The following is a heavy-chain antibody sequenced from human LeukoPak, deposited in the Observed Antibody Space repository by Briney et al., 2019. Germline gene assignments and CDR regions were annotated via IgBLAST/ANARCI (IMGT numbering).Heavy chain of an antibody. V-gene: IGHV3-9*01. J-gene: IGHJ4*02. D-gene: IGHD3-22*01. Sequence: PPGRSLRLSCAASGFTFDDYAMHWVRQAPGKGLEWVSGISWNSGSISYADSVKGRFTISRDNAKNSLYLQMNSLRAEDTALYYCAKAPYYDSSYWGQGTLVTVSS. CDR3: AKAPYYDSSY. CDR2: ISWNSGSI. CDR1: GFTFDDYA.